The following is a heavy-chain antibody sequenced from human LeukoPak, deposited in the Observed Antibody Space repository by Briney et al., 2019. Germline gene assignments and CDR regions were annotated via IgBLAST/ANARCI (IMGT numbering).Heavy chain of an antibody. D-gene: IGHD6-13*01. V-gene: IGHV3-7*01. CDR2: IKQDGTEK. Sequence: GGSLRLSCAASGFTFSNYWMTWVRQAPGKGLEWVANIKQDGTEKYFVDSVRGRFTISRDNAKNSLYLQMNSLRAEDTAVYYCARMSTSSWFVCDYWGPGTLVAVSS. CDR3: ARMSTSSWFVCDY. J-gene: IGHJ4*02. CDR1: GFTFSNYW.